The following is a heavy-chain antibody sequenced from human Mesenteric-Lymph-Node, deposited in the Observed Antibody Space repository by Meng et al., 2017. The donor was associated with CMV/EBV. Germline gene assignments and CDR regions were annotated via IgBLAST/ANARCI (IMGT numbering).Heavy chain of an antibody. CDR3: AKGTGPTLTGHGLDV. CDR2: IWFDGTNE. Sequence: GGSLRLSCEASGFYFRSYGMRWVRQAPGKGLEWVAIIWFDGTNEYYADSAKGRFTISRDNSKNMVYLQMNSLRADDTAVYYCAKGTGPTLTGHGLDVWGQGTTVTVSS. CDR1: GFYFRSYG. J-gene: IGHJ6*02. V-gene: IGHV3-33*06. D-gene: IGHD3-9*01.